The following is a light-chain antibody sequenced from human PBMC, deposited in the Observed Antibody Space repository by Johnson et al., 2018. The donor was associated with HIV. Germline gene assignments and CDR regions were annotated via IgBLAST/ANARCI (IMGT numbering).Light chain of an antibody. J-gene: IGLJ1*01. Sequence: QSVLTQSPSVSAAAGQKVTISCSGTYSNIEHNYVSWYQQLPGTAPKLIIYGTTKRPSGIPDRFSGSKSGTSATLGITGLQAGDEADYYCGTWDNSLDAYVFGTGTRVAVL. V-gene: IGLV1-51*01. CDR3: GTWDNSLDAYV. CDR2: GTT. CDR1: YSNIEHNY.